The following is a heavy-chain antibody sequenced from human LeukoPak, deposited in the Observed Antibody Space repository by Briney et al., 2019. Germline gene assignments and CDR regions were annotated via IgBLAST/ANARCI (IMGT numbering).Heavy chain of an antibody. Sequence: GASVKVSCKASGYTFTGYYMHWVRQAPGQGLEWMGWINPNSGGTNYAQKFQGRVTMTRDTSISTAYMELSRLRSDDTAVYYCARAELLRGVIYYGMDVWGQGTTVTVPS. CDR3: ARAELLRGVIYYGMDV. D-gene: IGHD3-10*01. V-gene: IGHV1-2*02. CDR1: GYTFTGYY. CDR2: INPNSGGT. J-gene: IGHJ6*02.